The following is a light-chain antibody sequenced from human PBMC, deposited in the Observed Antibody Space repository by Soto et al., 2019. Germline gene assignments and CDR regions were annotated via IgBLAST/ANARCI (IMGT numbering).Light chain of an antibody. V-gene: IGKV1-39*01. CDR2: AAS. Sequence: DIQMTQSPSSLSASVRDRVTITCRASQTISTHLNWYQQKPGKAPKLLIYAASTLQSGVPSRFSGSGSRTDFTLTINSLQPEDCATYYCQQSLTSPYTFGQGTKLEIK. CDR3: QQSLTSPYT. J-gene: IGKJ2*01. CDR1: QTISTH.